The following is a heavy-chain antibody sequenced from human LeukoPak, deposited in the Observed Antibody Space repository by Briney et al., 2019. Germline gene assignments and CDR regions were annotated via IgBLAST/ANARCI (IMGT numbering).Heavy chain of an antibody. V-gene: IGHV1-69*05. CDR3: ARAGGYSYGYTNDAFDI. CDR2: IIPIFGTA. CDR1: GGTFSSYA. D-gene: IGHD5-18*01. J-gene: IGHJ3*02. Sequence: SVKVSCKASGGTFSSYAISWVRQAPGQGLEWMGGIIPIFGTANYAQKFQGRVTITMDESTSTAYMELSSLRSEDTAVYYCARAGGYSYGYTNDAFDIWGQGTMVTVSS.